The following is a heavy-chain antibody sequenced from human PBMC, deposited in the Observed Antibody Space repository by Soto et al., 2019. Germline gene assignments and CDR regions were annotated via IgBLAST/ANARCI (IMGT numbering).Heavy chain of an antibody. D-gene: IGHD5-18*01. V-gene: IGHV4-59*01. CDR3: ARGFRGYSYGDFDY. J-gene: IGHJ4*02. CDR2: IYYSGST. CDR1: GGSISSYY. Sequence: SETLSLTCTVSGGSISSYYWSWIRQPPGKGLEWIGYIYYSGSTNYNPSLKSRVTISVDTSKNQFSLKLSSVTAADTAVYYCARGFRGYSYGDFDYWGQGTLVTVSS.